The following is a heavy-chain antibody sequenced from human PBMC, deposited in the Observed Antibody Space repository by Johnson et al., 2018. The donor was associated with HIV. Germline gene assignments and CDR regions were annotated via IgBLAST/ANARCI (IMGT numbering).Heavy chain of an antibody. D-gene: IGHD4-11*01. CDR2: ISYDGSNK. CDR3: ASVRSDYSNDDAFDI. Sequence: QVQLVESGGGVVQPGRSLRLSCAASGFTFSSYAMHWVRQAPGKGLEWVAVISYDGSNKYYADSVKGRFTISRDNSKNTLYLQMNSLRAEDTAVYYCASVRSDYSNDDAFDIWGRGTMVTVSS. CDR1: GFTFSSYA. J-gene: IGHJ3*02. V-gene: IGHV3-30-3*01.